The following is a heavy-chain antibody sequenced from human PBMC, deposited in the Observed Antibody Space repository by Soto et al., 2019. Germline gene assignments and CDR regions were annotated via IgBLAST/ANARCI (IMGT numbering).Heavy chain of an antibody. CDR2: IFYSGNT. Sequence: LCLSCTVSGGAISSGGYYLSWIRQHPGKGLEWIGYIFYSGNTYYNPSLKSRITISVDTSENQFSLNLSSVTAADTAVYFCARGADMVRGVTSAFGIWGQGTMVT. J-gene: IGHJ3*02. D-gene: IGHD3-10*01. CDR3: ARGADMVRGVTSAFGI. CDR1: GGAISSGGYY. V-gene: IGHV4-31*03.